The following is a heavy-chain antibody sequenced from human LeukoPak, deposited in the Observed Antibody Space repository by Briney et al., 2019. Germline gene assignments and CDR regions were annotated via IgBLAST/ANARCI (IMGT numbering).Heavy chain of an antibody. CDR3: ARGSHYFDY. D-gene: IGHD6-6*01. V-gene: IGHV3-30*04. J-gene: IGHJ4*02. CDR1: GFTFSSCA. CDR2: ISYDGSNK. Sequence: PGRSLRLSCAASGFTFSSCAMHWVRQAPGKGLEWVAVISYDGSNKYYADSVKGRFTISRDNSKNTLYLQMNSLRAEDTAVYYCARGSHYFDYWGQGTLVTVSS.